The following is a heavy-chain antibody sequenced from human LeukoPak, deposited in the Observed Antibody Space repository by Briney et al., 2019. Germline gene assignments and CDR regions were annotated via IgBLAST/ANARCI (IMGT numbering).Heavy chain of an antibody. CDR2: INAGNGNT. CDR1: GYTFTSYA. V-gene: IGHV1-3*01. J-gene: IGHJ4*02. D-gene: IGHD3-22*01. Sequence: ASVKVSCKASGYTFTSYAMHWVRQAPGQRLEWMGWINAGNGNTKYSQKFQGRVTITRDTSTSTVYMELSSLRSEDTAVYYCATDSSGYLGPDWGQGTLVTVSS. CDR3: ATDSSGYLGPD.